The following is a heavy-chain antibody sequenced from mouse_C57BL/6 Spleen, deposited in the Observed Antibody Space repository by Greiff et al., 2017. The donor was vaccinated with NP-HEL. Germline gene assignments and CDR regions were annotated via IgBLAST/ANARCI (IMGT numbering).Heavy chain of an antibody. CDR3: ARRTTVVATSHSFDY. Sequence: VQLQQSGAELMKPGASVKLSCKATGYTFTGYWIEWVKQRPGHGLEWIGEILPGSGSTNYNEKFKGKATFTADTSSNTAYMQLSSLTTEDSAICYFARRTTVVATSHSFDYWGQGTTLTVSS. CDR2: ILPGSGST. J-gene: IGHJ2*01. D-gene: IGHD1-1*01. CDR1: GYTFTGYW. V-gene: IGHV1-9*01.